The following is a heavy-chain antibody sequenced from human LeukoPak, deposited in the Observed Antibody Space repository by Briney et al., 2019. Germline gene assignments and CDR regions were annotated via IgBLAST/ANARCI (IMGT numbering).Heavy chain of an antibody. CDR2: MHYSGST. J-gene: IGHJ4*02. V-gene: IGHV4-59*01. CDR3: ARGPMVRGAIDF. D-gene: IGHD3-10*01. Sequence: PSETLSLTCTVSGGSISGYYWIWIRQPPGKGLEWIGYMHYSGSTSYNPSLKSRVTISIDTSKNQFSLNLSSVTAADTAMYYCARGPMVRGAIDFWGQGTLVTVSS. CDR1: GGSISGYY.